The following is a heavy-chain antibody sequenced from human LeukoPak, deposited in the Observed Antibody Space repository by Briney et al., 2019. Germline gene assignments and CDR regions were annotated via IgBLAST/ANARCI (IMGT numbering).Heavy chain of an antibody. CDR2: ISAYNGNT. Sequence: GASAKVSCKASGYTFSRYGISWVRQAPGQGLEWMGWISAYNGNTNYAQKLQGRVTMTTDTSTSTAYMELRSLRSDDTAVYYCARASYVRGSYRSDDAFDIWGQGTMVTVSS. CDR3: ARASYVRGSYRSDDAFDI. V-gene: IGHV1-18*01. D-gene: IGHD3-16*02. CDR1: GYTFSRYG. J-gene: IGHJ3*02.